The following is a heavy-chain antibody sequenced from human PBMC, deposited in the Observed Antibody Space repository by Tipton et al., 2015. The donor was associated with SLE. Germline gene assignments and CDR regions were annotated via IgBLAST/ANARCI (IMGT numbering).Heavy chain of an antibody. CDR3: VRLELPATKADY. CDR1: GFTFSTYW. V-gene: IGHV4-38-2*01. CDR2: IYHSGTT. J-gene: IGHJ4*02. D-gene: IGHD5-24*01. Sequence: LRLSCAASGFTFSTYWMHWVRQAPGKGLEWLGTIYHSGTTYYNPSLKSRLTLPIDTSKNQFSLKLSSVTAADTAVYYCVRLELPATKADYWGPGTLVTVSS.